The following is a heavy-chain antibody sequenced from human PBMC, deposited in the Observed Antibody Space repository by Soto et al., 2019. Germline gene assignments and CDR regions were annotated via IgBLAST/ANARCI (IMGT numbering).Heavy chain of an antibody. V-gene: IGHV3-30*03. Sequence: GESLKISCAASGFTFSSYGMHWVRQAPGKGLEWVAVISYDGSNKYYADSVKGRFTISRDNSKNTLYLQMNSLRAEDTAVYYCATYYYGSGSYYWYYYGMDVWGQGTTVTVSS. CDR2: ISYDGSNK. J-gene: IGHJ6*02. CDR1: GFTFSSYG. D-gene: IGHD3-10*01. CDR3: ATYYYGSGSYYWYYYGMDV.